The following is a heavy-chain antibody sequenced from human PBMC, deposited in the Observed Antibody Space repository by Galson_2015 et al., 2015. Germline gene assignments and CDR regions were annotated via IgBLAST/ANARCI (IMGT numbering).Heavy chain of an antibody. CDR2: ISDYNGNT. Sequence: SVKVSCKASGYTFTSYGISWVRQAPGQGLEWMGWISDYNGNTNYAQKLQGRVTMTTDTSTSTAYMELRSLRSDDTAVYYCAREDNWNCPATFDYWGQGTLVTVSS. CDR1: GYTFTSYG. D-gene: IGHD1-7*01. J-gene: IGHJ4*02. V-gene: IGHV1-18*01. CDR3: AREDNWNCPATFDY.